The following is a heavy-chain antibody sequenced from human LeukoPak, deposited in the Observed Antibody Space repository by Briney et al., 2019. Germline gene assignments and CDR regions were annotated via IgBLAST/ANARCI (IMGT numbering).Heavy chain of an antibody. CDR1: GFTFSSYE. D-gene: IGHD2-21*02. CDR3: AKAGADFSIDS. CDR2: ISSSGTTK. V-gene: IGHV3-48*03. Sequence: GGSLRLSCAASGFTFSSYEMNWVRQAPGKGLVWVSSISSSGTTKYYADAVKGRFTISRDNAKNSLYLQMNSLRAEDTAVYYCAKAGADFSIDSWGQGTLVTVSS. J-gene: IGHJ4*02.